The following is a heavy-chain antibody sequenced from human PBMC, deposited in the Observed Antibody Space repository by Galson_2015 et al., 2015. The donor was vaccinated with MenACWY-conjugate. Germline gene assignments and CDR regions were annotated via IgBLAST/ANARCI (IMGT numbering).Heavy chain of an antibody. CDR3: ARAPELYDFWSGDYYYYYYGMDV. J-gene: IGHJ6*02. D-gene: IGHD3-3*01. CDR2: IKQDGSEK. Sequence: SLRLSCAASGFTFSSYWMSWVRQAPGKGLEWVANIKQDGSEKHYVDSVKGRFTISRDNAKNSLYLQMNSLRAEDTAVYYCARAPELYDFWSGDYYYYYYGMDVWGQGTTVTVSS. CDR1: GFTFSSYW. V-gene: IGHV3-7*03.